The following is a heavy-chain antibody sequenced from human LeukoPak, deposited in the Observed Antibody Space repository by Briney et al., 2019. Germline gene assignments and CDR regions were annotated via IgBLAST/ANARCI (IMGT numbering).Heavy chain of an antibody. J-gene: IGHJ4*02. Sequence: SETLSLTCTVSGGSISSGDYYWSWIRQPPGKGLEWIGYIYHSGSTYYNPSLKSRVTISVDTSKNQFSLKLSSVTAADTAVYYCARTPYYYDSSGYSAFDYWGQGTLVTVSS. CDR3: ARTPYYYDSSGYSAFDY. CDR2: IYHSGST. V-gene: IGHV4-30-4*01. D-gene: IGHD3-22*01. CDR1: GGSISSGDYY.